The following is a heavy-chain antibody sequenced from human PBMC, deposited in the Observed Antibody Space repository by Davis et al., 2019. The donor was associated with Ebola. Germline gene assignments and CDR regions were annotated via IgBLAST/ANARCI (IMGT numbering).Heavy chain of an antibody. V-gene: IGHV4-59*01. CDR2: IYYSGST. CDR3: ATGWNFDY. D-gene: IGHD6-19*01. J-gene: IGHJ4*02. Sequence: SETLSLTCAVSGGSISSYYWSWIRQPPGKGLEWIGYIYYSGSTNYNPSLKSRLTISVDTSKNQFSLKLSSLTAADTAVYYCATGWNFDYWGQGTLVTVSS. CDR1: GGSISSYY.